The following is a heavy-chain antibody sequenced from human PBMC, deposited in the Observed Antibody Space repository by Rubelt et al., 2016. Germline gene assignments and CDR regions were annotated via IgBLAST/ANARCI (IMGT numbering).Heavy chain of an antibody. J-gene: IGHJ4*02. V-gene: IGHV4-59*02. CDR2: INYSGRT. CDR1: GRSVSTYY. Sequence: QVQLQESGPGLVKPSETLSLTCTVSGRSVSTYYWTWLRQPPGTGLEWIGYINYSGRTNYNPSLKSRVPISVDTSKNQFSLKLSSVTAADTAVYYCARAYSTSWEHFDCWGQGTLVTVSS. CDR3: ARAYSTSWEHFDC. D-gene: IGHD2-2*01.